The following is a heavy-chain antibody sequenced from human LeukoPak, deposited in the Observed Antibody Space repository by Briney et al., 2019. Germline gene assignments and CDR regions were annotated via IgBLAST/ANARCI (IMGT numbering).Heavy chain of an antibody. CDR2: ISNNGIGT. CDR3: AKDRDYYDSSGSW. J-gene: IGHJ4*02. V-gene: IGHV3-23*01. Sequence: GGSLRLSCAASGFTFSNYAMSWVRQAPGKGLEWVSGISNNGIGTYYADSVKGRFTISRDISEKTLSLQMNSLRAEDTAVYYCAKDRDYYDSSGSWWGQGTLVTVSS. D-gene: IGHD3-22*01. CDR1: GFTFSNYA.